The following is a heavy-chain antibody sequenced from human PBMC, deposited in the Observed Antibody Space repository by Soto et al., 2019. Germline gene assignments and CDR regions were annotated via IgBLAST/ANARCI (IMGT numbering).Heavy chain of an antibody. D-gene: IGHD4-17*01. V-gene: IGHV4-61*01. Sequence: QVQLQESGPGLLKPSETLSLTCSVSGGSVSNKTYYWSWIRQPPGTRLEWIGYVYYSGSTNYNPPLKSRVTISVDLSKHQFSLRLSSVHTADTALYYCARTTAVPNTLRSRYFFDYWGQGTLVTVSS. CDR2: VYYSGST. CDR1: GGSVSNKTYY. CDR3: ARTTAVPNTLRSRYFFDY. J-gene: IGHJ4*02.